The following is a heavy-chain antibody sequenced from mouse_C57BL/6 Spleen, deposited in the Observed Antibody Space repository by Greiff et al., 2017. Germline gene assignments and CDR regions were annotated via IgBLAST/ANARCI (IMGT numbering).Heavy chain of an antibody. D-gene: IGHD2-4*01. J-gene: IGHJ2*01. CDR3: ARLGYDYDEYYFDY. CDR1: GYSFTGYY. V-gene: IGHV1-42*01. Sequence: VQLQQSGPELVKPGASVKISCKASGYSFTGYYMNWVKQSPGKSLEWIGEINPSTGGTTYNQKVKAKATLTVDKSSSTAYMQLKSLTSEDSAVYYCARLGYDYDEYYFDYWGQGTTLTVSS. CDR2: INPSTGGT.